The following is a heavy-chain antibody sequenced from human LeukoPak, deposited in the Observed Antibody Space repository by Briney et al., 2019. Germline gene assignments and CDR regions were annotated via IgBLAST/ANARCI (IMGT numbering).Heavy chain of an antibody. CDR1: GFTFTSHS. CDR3: ARETSESFDI. V-gene: IGHV3-21*01. J-gene: IGHJ3*02. D-gene: IGHD2-2*01. CDR2: IGSRSTSI. Sequence: GGSLRLSCAASGFTFTSHSMNWVRQTPRKRLEWVSSIGSRSTSIYYADSVKGRFTISRDNAKNSLYLQMNSLRAEDTAVYYCARETSESFDIWGQGTMVTVSS.